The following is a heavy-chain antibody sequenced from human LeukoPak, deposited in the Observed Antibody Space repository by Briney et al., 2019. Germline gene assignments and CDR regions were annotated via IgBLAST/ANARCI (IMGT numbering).Heavy chain of an antibody. Sequence: PSETLSLTCTVSGGSISSYYWSWIRQPPGKGLEWIGYIYYSGSTNYNPSLTSRVTISVDTSKNQFSLKLSSVTAADTAVYYCARERSFGVVIISDDAFDIWGRGTMVTVSS. V-gene: IGHV4-59*01. J-gene: IGHJ3*02. D-gene: IGHD3-3*01. CDR1: GGSISSYY. CDR2: IYYSGST. CDR3: ARERSFGVVIISDDAFDI.